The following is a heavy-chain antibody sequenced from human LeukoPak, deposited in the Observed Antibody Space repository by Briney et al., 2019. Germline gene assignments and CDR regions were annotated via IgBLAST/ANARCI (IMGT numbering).Heavy chain of an antibody. D-gene: IGHD4-17*01. CDR3: ARRSTVTHVDAFDI. Sequence: NPSETLSLTCAVSGGSINGYYWSWIRQPPGKGLEWIGYIYYSGSTNYNPSLKSRVTISVDTSKNQFSLKLSSVTAADTAVYYCARRSTVTHVDAFDIWGQGTMVTVSS. J-gene: IGHJ3*02. CDR1: GGSINGYY. V-gene: IGHV4-59*08. CDR2: IYYSGST.